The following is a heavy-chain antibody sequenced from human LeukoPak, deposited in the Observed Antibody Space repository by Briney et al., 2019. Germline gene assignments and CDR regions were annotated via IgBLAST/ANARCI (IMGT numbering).Heavy chain of an antibody. CDR3: ARVGPEYYYDNSGYPNYFDY. J-gene: IGHJ4*02. D-gene: IGHD3-22*01. Sequence: PSETLSLTCAVYGGSFSGYYWSWIRQPPGKGLEWIGEINHSGSTNYNPSLKSRVTISVDTSKNQFSLKLSSVTAADTAVYYCARVGPEYYYDNSGYPNYFDYWDQGTLVTVSS. V-gene: IGHV4-34*01. CDR2: INHSGST. CDR1: GGSFSGYY.